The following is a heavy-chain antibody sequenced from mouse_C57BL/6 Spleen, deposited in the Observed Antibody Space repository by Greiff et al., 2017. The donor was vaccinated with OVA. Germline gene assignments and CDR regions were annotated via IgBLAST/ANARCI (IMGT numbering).Heavy chain of an antibody. CDR2: IRNKANGNTT. Sequence: EVKLMESGGGLVQPGGSLSLSCAASGFTFTDYYMSWVRQPPGKALEWLGFIRNKANGNTTEYSASVKGRFTISRANSQSILYLQMNAQRAEDSATYNCARSANWDYWGQGTTLTVSS. V-gene: IGHV7-3*01. CDR1: GFTFTDYY. D-gene: IGHD4-1*02. J-gene: IGHJ2*01. CDR3: ARSANWDY.